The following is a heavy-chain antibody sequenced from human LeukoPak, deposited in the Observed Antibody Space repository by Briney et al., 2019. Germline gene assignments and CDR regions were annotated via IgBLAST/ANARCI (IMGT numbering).Heavy chain of an antibody. CDR3: ARDDSGYDQFDY. CDR2: INAGNGNT. V-gene: IGHV1-3*01. J-gene: IGHJ4*02. D-gene: IGHD5-12*01. Sequence: ASVKVSCKASGYTFTSYAMHWVRQAPGQRLEWMGRINAGNGNTKYSQKFQGRVTMTTDTSTSTAYMELRSLRSDDTAVYYCARDDSGYDQFDYWGQGTLVTVSS. CDR1: GYTFTSYA.